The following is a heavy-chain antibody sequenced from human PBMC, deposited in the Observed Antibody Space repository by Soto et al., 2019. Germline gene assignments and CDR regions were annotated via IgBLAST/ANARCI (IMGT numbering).Heavy chain of an antibody. Sequence: EVHLVESGGGLVQPGGSLRLSCAASGFSFEIYWMGWVRQAPGKGLEWVANINPDGSGEYYLDSVKGRFTISRDNAKNSVYLQMNSLVGDDTAVYYCARENSFFDYWGQGTPVTVSS. D-gene: IGHD3-16*02. CDR1: GFSFEIYW. V-gene: IGHV3-7*01. CDR3: ARENSFFDY. J-gene: IGHJ4*02. CDR2: INPDGSGE.